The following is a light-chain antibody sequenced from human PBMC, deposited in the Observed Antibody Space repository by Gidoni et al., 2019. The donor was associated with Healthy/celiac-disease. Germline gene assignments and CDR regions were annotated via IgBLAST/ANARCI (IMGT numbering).Light chain of an antibody. CDR1: SSDVGGYNY. V-gene: IGLV2-14*01. Sequence: QAALTQPASVSGSPGQSLTISCTGTSSDVGGYNYVSWYQQHPGKAHKRMIYDVSNRPSGVSNRFSGSKSGNTASLTISGLQAEDEADYYCSSYTSSSTLVVFGGGTKLT. CDR2: DVS. CDR3: SSYTSSSTLVV. J-gene: IGLJ2*01.